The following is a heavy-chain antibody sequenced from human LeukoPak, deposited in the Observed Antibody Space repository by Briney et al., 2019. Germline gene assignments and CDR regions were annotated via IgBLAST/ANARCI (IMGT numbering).Heavy chain of an antibody. CDR3: ARAQTGTTSVGRFDY. J-gene: IGHJ4*02. Sequence: PTPPLTCALSGESVPSNNAALDLIKQSPFKSLEWLGRAYHRSKWYNDYAVSVKSRITINPDTSKNQFSLQLNSVTPEDTAVYYCARAQTGTTSVGRFDYWGQGTLVTVSS. CDR1: GESVPSNNAA. V-gene: IGHV6-1*01. D-gene: IGHD1-1*01. CDR2: AYHRSKWYN.